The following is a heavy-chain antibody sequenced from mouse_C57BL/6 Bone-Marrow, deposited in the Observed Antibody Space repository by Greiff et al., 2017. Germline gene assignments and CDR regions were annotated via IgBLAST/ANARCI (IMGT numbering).Heavy chain of an antibody. CDR1: GYTFTDYY. V-gene: IGHV1-76*01. Sequence: SGAELVRPGASVKLSCKASGYTFTDYYINWVKQRPGQGLEWIARIYPGSGNTYYNEKFKGKATLTAEKSSSTAYMQLSSLTSEDSAVYFCARAPFITTVVATPYFDVWGTGTTVTVSS. J-gene: IGHJ1*03. CDR2: IYPGSGNT. D-gene: IGHD1-1*01. CDR3: ARAPFITTVVATPYFDV.